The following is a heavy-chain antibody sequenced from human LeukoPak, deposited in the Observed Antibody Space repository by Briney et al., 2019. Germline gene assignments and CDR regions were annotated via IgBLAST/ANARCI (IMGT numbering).Heavy chain of an antibody. D-gene: IGHD5-18*01. J-gene: IGHJ3*02. V-gene: IGHV4-39*07. CDR2: IYYSGTT. CDR3: AGLRDTAMVTSHAFDI. Sequence: TSETLSLTCTVSGGSISSNNYYWGWIRQPPGKGLEWIGSIYYSGTTYYNPSLKSRVTISVDTSKNQFSLKLSSVTAADTAVYYCAGLRDTAMVTSHAFDIWGQGTMVTVSS. CDR1: GGSISSNNYY.